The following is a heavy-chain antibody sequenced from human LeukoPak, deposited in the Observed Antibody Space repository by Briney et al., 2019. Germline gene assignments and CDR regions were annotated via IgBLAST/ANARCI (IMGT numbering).Heavy chain of an antibody. CDR3: ARHGGYSYAAGY. V-gene: IGHV4-39*01. CDR1: GGSISSSSYY. D-gene: IGHD5-18*01. CDR2: IYYSGST. J-gene: IGHJ4*02. Sequence: SETLSLTCTVSGGSISSSSYYWGWLRQPPGKGLEWIGSIYYSGSTYYNPSLKSRVTISVDTSKNQFSLKLSSVTAADTAVYYCARHGGYSYAAGYWGQGTLVTVSS.